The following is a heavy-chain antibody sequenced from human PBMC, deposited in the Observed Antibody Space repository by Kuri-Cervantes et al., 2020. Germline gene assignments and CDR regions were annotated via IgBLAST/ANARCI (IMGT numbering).Heavy chain of an antibody. Sequence: SETLSLTCAVYGGSFSGYYGSGIRQPPGKGLEWIGEINHSGRTNYNPSLKSRVTISVDTSKNKFSLKLSSVTAADTAVYYCARGLGGYCSSTSCNWFDPWGQGTLVTVSS. CDR3: ARGLGGYCSSTSCNWFDP. V-gene: IGHV4-34*01. CDR2: INHSGRT. J-gene: IGHJ5*02. D-gene: IGHD2-2*01. CDR1: GGSFSGYY.